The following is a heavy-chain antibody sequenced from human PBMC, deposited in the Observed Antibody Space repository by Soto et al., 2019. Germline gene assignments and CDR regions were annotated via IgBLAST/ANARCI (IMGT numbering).Heavy chain of an antibody. V-gene: IGHV3-74*01. CDR2: VHSDGTTT. Sequence: EVQLVDSGGGLVQPGESLRLSCAASGFTFDYYLMHWVRQAPGKGLVWVSRVHSDGTTTTYADSVKGRFTISRDNARNTVSLQMSSLRAEDTAIYYCARGDWGGFDLWGHGTVVTVSS. CDR1: GFTFDYYL. CDR3: ARGDWGGFDL. J-gene: IGHJ3*01. D-gene: IGHD7-27*01.